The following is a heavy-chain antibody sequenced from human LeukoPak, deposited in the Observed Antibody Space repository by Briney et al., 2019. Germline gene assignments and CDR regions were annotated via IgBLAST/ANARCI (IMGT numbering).Heavy chain of an antibody. CDR1: GGSISSGGYY. Sequence: SQTLPLTCTVSGGSISSGGYYWSWIRQHPGKGLEWIGYIYYSGGTYYNPSLKSRVTISVDTSKNQFSLKLSSVTAADTAVYYCASYSSSWYADYWGQGTLVTVSS. CDR3: ASYSSSWYADY. V-gene: IGHV4-31*03. CDR2: IYYSGGT. D-gene: IGHD6-13*01. J-gene: IGHJ4*02.